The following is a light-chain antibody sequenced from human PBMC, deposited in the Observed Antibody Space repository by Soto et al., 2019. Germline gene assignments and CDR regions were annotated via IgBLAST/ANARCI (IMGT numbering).Light chain of an antibody. CDR2: ENN. Sequence: QSVLTQPPSVSAAPGQTVTISCSGSSSNIGNNYVSWYQQLPGTAPKLLIYENNKRPSGIPDRFSGSKSGTSATLGITGLQTGDEADYYCGTWDSSLRVVFGGGTQLTVL. CDR3: GTWDSSLRVV. J-gene: IGLJ2*01. V-gene: IGLV1-51*02. CDR1: SSNIGNNY.